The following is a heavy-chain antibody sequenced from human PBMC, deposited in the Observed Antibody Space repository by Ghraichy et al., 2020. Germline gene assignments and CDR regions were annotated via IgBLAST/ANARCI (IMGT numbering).Heavy chain of an antibody. J-gene: IGHJ3*02. CDR2: ISGSGGST. V-gene: IGHV3-23*01. D-gene: IGHD6-13*01. CDR3: AKSHPGDLGYSSSWCIPDAFDI. CDR1: RFTFSSYA. Sequence: GGSLRLSCAASRFTFSSYAMSWVRQAPGKGLEWVSAISGSGGSTYYADSVKGRFTISRDNSKNTLYLQMNSLRAEDTAVYYCAKSHPGDLGYSSSWCIPDAFDIWGQGTMVTVSS.